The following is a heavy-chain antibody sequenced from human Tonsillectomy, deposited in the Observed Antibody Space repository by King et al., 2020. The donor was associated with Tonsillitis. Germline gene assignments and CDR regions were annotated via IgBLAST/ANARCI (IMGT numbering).Heavy chain of an antibody. CDR2: VYRGGGTT. J-gene: IGHJ4*02. CDR1: GFAFSSFA. Sequence: VQLVESGGGLVQPGGSLRLSCAASGFAFSSFAMNWVRQAPGKGLEWGSVVYRGGGTTYADSVKGRFTISRDDSKNTLYLQMNSLRAEDTAVYYCARDRGRWQFDYWGQGTLVTVST. CDR3: ARDRGRWQFDY. V-gene: IGHV3-23*03. D-gene: IGHD3-10*01.